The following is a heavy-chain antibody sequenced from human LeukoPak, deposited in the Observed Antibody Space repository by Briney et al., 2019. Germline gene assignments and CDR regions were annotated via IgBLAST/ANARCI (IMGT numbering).Heavy chain of an antibody. D-gene: IGHD3-3*01. CDR2: ISGSGGST. Sequence: GGTLRLSCAASGFTFSSYGMSCVRQAPGKGLEWVSAISGSGGSTYYADSVKGRFTISRDNSKNTLYLQMNSLRAEDTALYYCARCGKYYDFWSGYSSRYYYYMDVWGKGTTVTVSS. CDR1: GFTFSSYG. J-gene: IGHJ6*03. CDR3: ARCGKYYDFWSGYSSRYYYYMDV. V-gene: IGHV3-23*01.